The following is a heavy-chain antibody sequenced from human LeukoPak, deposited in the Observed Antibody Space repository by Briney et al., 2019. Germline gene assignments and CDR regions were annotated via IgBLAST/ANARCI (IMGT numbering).Heavy chain of an antibody. CDR3: TTNDAFDI. V-gene: IGHV3-15*01. CDR2: IKTETAGGAT. Sequence: GGPLRLSCAASGFAFSDAWMNWVRQAPGKGLEWVGRIKTETAGGATDYAAPVKGRFAISRDDSKNTVYLQMNSLKSEDSGVYYCTTNDAFDIWGQGTMVTVSS. CDR1: GFAFSDAW. J-gene: IGHJ3*02.